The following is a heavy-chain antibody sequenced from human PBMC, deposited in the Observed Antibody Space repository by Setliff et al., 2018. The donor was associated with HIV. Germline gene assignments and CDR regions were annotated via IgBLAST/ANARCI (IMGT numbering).Heavy chain of an antibody. V-gene: IGHV4-61*09. CDR2: MYTDGST. J-gene: IGHJ4*01. CDR3: ARDSRWLQFPYFDS. Sequence: SETLSLTCTVSGGSITSGNYFWSWIRQPAGKGLEWIGHMYTDGSTNYNPSFKSRVTISADTSKNQFSLKLSSVTAADTAVYYCARDSRWLQFPYFDSWGQGTLVTVSS. D-gene: IGHD5-12*01. CDR1: GGSITSGNYF.